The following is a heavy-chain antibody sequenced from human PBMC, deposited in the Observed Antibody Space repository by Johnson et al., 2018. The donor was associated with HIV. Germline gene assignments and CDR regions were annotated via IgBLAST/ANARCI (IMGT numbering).Heavy chain of an antibody. CDR1: GFTFSSYG. J-gene: IGHJ3*02. CDR3: AKDSGYYDSSGYGAFDI. CDR2: IRYDGSNK. D-gene: IGHD3-22*01. V-gene: IGHV3-30*02. Sequence: QVQLVESGGGVVQPGGSLRLSCAASGFTFSSYGMHWVRQAPGKGLEWVAFIRYDGSNKYYADSVKGRFTLSRDNSKNTLYLQMNSLRAEDTAVYYCAKDSGYYDSSGYGAFDIWGQGTMVTVSS.